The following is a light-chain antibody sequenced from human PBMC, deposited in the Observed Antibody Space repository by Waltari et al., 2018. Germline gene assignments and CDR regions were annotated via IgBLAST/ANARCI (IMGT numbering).Light chain of an antibody. CDR1: SSDVGGHNY. J-gene: IGLJ1*01. CDR2: DVT. CDR3: SSYTSSGTPYV. Sequence: ASVSGSPGQSITISCTGTSSDVGGHNYVSWYQQHPGKAPKLIIYDVTDRPSGVSNRFSGSKFGNTASLTISGLQAEDEADYYCSSYTSSGTPYVFGTGTRVTVL. V-gene: IGLV2-14*03.